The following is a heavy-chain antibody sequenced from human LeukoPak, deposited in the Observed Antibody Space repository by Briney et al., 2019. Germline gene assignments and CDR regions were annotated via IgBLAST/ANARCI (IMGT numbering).Heavy chain of an antibody. V-gene: IGHV1-18*01. CDR1: GYTFTSYG. J-gene: IGHJ4*02. CDR2: ISAYNGNT. Sequence: ASVTVSCKASGYTFTSYGISWVRQAPGQGLEWMGWISAYNGNTNYAQKLQGRVTMTTDTSTSTAYMELRSLRSDDTAVYYCAREMVSHRNYYDSSGYPTPIDYWGQGTLVTVSS. D-gene: IGHD3-22*01. CDR3: AREMVSHRNYYDSSGYPTPIDY.